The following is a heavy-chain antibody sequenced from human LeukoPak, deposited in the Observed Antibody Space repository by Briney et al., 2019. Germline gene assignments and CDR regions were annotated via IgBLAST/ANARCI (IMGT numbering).Heavy chain of an antibody. CDR3: ARDGRAAPGPTY. D-gene: IGHD6-13*01. CDR1: GFTFSGYE. CDR2: ISSSGSTI. J-gene: IGHJ4*02. Sequence: GRSLRLSCVASGFTFSGYEMNWVRQAPGKGLEWLSYISSSGSTIYYADSVKGRFTISRDNAKHSLYLQMNSLRAEDTAVYYCARDGRAAPGPTYWGQGTLVTVSS. V-gene: IGHV3-48*03.